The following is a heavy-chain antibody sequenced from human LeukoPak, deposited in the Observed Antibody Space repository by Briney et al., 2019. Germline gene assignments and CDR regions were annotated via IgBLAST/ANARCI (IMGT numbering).Heavy chain of an antibody. Sequence: ASVKVSCKASGYTFTSYGISWVRQAPGQGLEWMGWISAYNGNTNYAQKLQGRVTMTTDTSTSTAYMELSSLRSEDTAVYYCARDRYYYDSSGYSAWGQGTLVTVSS. CDR1: GYTFTSYG. J-gene: IGHJ5*02. V-gene: IGHV1-18*01. CDR2: ISAYNGNT. D-gene: IGHD3-22*01. CDR3: ARDRYYYDSSGYSA.